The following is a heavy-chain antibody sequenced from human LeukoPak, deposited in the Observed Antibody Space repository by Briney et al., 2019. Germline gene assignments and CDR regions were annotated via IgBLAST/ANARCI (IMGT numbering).Heavy chain of an antibody. J-gene: IGHJ3*02. V-gene: IGHV4-31*03. Sequence: SETLSLTCTVSGGSISSGGYSWIWIRQHPGQGLEWIGNIYYSGTTYYNPSLKSRVTISIDTSNHQLSLNLSSVTAADTAVFYCARVIVPWGALDIWGPGKMVTVSS. CDR1: GGSISSGGYS. CDR2: IYYSGTT. D-gene: IGHD2-21*01. CDR3: ARVIVPWGALDI.